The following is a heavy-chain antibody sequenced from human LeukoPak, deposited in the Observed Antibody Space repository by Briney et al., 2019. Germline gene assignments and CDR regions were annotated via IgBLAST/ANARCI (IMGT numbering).Heavy chain of an antibody. V-gene: IGHV3-21*01. D-gene: IGHD2-15*01. J-gene: IGHJ4*02. CDR1: GFTFSTYS. Sequence: PGGSLRLSCAASGFTFSTYSMNWVRQAPGTGLEWVSSISSTSSYIYYADSVKGRFTISRDNAKNSLYLQMNSLRAEDTAVYYCATDEYCSGGSCPYRGKWGQGTLVTVSS. CDR2: ISSTSSYI. CDR3: ATDEYCSGGSCPYRGK.